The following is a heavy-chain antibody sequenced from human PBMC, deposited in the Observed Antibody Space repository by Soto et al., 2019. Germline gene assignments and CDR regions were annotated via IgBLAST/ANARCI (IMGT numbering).Heavy chain of an antibody. J-gene: IGHJ5*02. V-gene: IGHV1-2*04. Sequence: QVQLVQSGAEVKKPGASVKVSCKASGYTFTGYYIHWVRQAPGQGLEWMGWINPSSGGTNYAQKFQGWVAMTRDTSITADNMDLRCDDTAVHYCGRGYLGHNNWLDPWGPETLVTVSS. CDR1: GYTFTGYY. CDR2: INPSSGGT. CDR3: GRGYLGHNNWLDP. D-gene: IGHD1-1*01.